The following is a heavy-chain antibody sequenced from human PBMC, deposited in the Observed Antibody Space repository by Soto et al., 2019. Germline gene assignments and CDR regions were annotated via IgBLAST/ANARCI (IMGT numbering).Heavy chain of an antibody. V-gene: IGHV4-59*01. CDR3: ARVGSYYDILTGYLHYYYMDV. J-gene: IGHJ6*03. Sequence: SETLSLTCTVSGGSISSYYWSWIRQPPGKGLEWIGYIYYSGSTNYNPSLKSRVTISVDTSKNQFSLKLSSVTAADTAVYYCARVGSYYDILTGYLHYYYMDVWVKGTTVTVSS. D-gene: IGHD3-9*01. CDR2: IYYSGST. CDR1: GGSISSYY.